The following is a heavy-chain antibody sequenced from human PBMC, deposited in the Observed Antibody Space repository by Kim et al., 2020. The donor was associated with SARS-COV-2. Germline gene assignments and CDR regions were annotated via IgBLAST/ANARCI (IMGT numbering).Heavy chain of an antibody. CDR3: ARRYVAGYYFDY. D-gene: IGHD6-19*01. V-gene: IGHV4-39*01. J-gene: IGHJ4*02. Sequence: HHPSLESHIAISVDTSKNQFSLKLRSVTAADTAVYYCARRYVAGYYFDYWGQGTLVTVSS.